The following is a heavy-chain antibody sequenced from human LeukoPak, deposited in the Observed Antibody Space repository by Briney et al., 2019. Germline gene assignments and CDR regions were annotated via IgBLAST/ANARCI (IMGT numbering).Heavy chain of an antibody. CDR1: GFTFSNSA. CDR3: AKSRAMIVVVTLDY. CDR2: ISGSGGST. V-gene: IGHV3-23*01. D-gene: IGHD3-22*01. Sequence: GGSLRLSCAATGFTFSNSAMSWVRQAPGKGLEWVSAISGSGGSTYYADSVKGRFTIPRDNSKNTLYLQMNSLRAEDTALYYCAKSRAMIVVVTLDYWGQGTLVPVSS. J-gene: IGHJ4*02.